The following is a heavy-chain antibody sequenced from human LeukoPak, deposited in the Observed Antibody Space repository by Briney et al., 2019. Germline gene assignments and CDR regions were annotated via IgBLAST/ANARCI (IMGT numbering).Heavy chain of an antibody. J-gene: IGHJ4*02. CDR2: IYIGGDT. D-gene: IGHD1-26*01. V-gene: IGHV3-53*04. Sequence: GGSLRLSCAVSGFTVSANYMNWVRQAPGKGLEWVSVIYIGGDTYYADSVKGRFTISRHNSKNTLYLQMNSLKLEDAAVYYCARQKVGATRHFDYWGQGTLVTVSS. CDR1: GFTVSANY. CDR3: ARQKVGATRHFDY.